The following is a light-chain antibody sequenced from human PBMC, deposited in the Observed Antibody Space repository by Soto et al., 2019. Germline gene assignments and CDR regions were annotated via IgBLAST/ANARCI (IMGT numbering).Light chain of an antibody. V-gene: IGLV1-51*01. CDR1: SSNIGRNY. J-gene: IGLJ2*01. CDR2: DNN. CDR3: GTWDDSLSAGV. Sequence: QSVLTQPPSVSAAPGQRVTISCSGSSSNIGRNYVSWYQQLLGTAPKLLIYDNNKRPSGIPDRFSGSKSGTSATLGITGLQTGDEADYYCGTWDDSLSAGVFGGGTKLTVL.